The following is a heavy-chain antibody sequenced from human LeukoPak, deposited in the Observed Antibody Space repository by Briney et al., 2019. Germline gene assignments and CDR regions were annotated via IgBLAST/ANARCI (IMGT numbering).Heavy chain of an antibody. Sequence: GSLRLPCAASGFTFSSYSMNWVRQPPGKGLEWIEEINHSGSTNYNPSLKSRVTISVDTSKNQFSLKLSSVTAADTAVYYCARGLRFLEWLVLGSNYYFDYWGQGTLVTVSS. D-gene: IGHD3-3*01. J-gene: IGHJ4*02. CDR2: INHSGST. V-gene: IGHV4-34*01. CDR3: ARGLRFLEWLVLGSNYYFDY. CDR1: GFTFSSYS.